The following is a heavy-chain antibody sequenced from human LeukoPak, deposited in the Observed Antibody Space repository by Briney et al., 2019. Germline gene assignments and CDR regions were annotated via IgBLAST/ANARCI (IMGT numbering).Heavy chain of an antibody. CDR3: ARGPLQWPDY. CDR2: INPNSGLT. D-gene: IGHD4-11*01. J-gene: IGHJ4*02. Sequence: WASVKVSCKASGYTFTGYYMHWVRQAPGQGLEWMGWINPNSGLTNYAQKFQGRVTMTRDTSITTAYMDLSRLISDDTAVYFCARGPLQWPDYWGQGTLVTVSS. V-gene: IGHV1-2*02. CDR1: GYTFTGYY.